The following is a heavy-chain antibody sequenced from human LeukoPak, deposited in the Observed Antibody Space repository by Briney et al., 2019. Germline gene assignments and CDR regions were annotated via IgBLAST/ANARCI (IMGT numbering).Heavy chain of an antibody. CDR2: ISYDGFNK. D-gene: IGHD2-21*01. V-gene: IGHV3-30*18. J-gene: IGHJ6*02. CDR3: AKGADWNYYGMDV. Sequence: PGGSLRLSCAASGFTFSNYGMHWVRQAPGKGLEWVALISYDGFNKYYADSVKGRITISRDNSKNTLSLQMNSLRAEDTAVYYCAKGADWNYYGMDVWGQGTTVTVSS. CDR1: GFTFSNYG.